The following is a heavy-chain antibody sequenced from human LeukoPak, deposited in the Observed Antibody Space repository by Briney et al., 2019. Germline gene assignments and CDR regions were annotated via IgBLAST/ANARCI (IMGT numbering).Heavy chain of an antibody. V-gene: IGHV1-2*02. CDR2: INPNSGGT. D-gene: IGHD3-22*01. CDR1: GYTFTGYY. Sequence: ASVKVSCRASGYTFTGYYMHWVRQAPGQGLEWMGWINPNSGGTNYAQKFQGRVTMTRDTSISTAYMELSRLRSDDTAVYYCARDLTHPSSGYTFDYWGQGTLVTVSS. CDR3: ARDLTHPSSGYTFDY. J-gene: IGHJ4*02.